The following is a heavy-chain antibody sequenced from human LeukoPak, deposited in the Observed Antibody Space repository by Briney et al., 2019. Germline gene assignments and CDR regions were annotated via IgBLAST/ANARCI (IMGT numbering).Heavy chain of an antibody. CDR2: INPSGGST. D-gene: IGHD2-15*01. J-gene: IGHJ6*02. CDR1: GYTFTSYY. CDR3: ARVSGYCSGGSCYGLPSHGMDV. Sequence: ASVKVSCKASGYTFTSYYMHWVRQAPGQGLEWMGIINPSGGSTSCAQKFQGRVTMTRDTSTSTVYMELSSLRSEDTAVYYCARVSGYCSGGSCYGLPSHGMDVWGQGTTVTVSS. V-gene: IGHV1-46*01.